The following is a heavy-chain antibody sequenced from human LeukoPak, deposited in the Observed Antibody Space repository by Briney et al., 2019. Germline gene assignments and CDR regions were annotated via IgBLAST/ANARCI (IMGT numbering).Heavy chain of an antibody. CDR3: ARLGYTSNWYKIDY. J-gene: IGHJ4*02. CDR2: IYSSGST. Sequence: SETLSLTCAVSGYSISSGYYWSWIRQPPGKGLEWIGYIYSSGSTNYNPSLESRVTISVDTSKNQLSLKLSSVTAADTAAYYCARLGYTSNWYKIDYWGQGTPVTVSS. CDR1: GYSISSGYY. V-gene: IGHV4-38-2*01. D-gene: IGHD6-13*01.